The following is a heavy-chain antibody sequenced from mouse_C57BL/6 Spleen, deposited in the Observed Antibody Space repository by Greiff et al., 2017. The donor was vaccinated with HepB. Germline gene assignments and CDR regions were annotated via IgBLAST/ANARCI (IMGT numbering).Heavy chain of an antibody. Sequence: QVTLKVSGPGILQPSQTLSLTCSFSGFSLSTFGMGVGWIRQPSGKGLEWLAHIWWEDDKYYNPALKSRLTISKDTSKNQVFLKIANVDTADTATYYCARDATVVAPYYAMDYWGQGTSVTVSS. CDR2: IWWEDDK. D-gene: IGHD1-1*01. J-gene: IGHJ4*01. V-gene: IGHV8-8*01. CDR3: ARDATVVAPYYAMDY. CDR1: GFSLSTFGMG.